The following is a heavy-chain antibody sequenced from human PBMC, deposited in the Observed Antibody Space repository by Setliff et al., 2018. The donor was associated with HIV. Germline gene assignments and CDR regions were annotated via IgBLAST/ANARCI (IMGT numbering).Heavy chain of an antibody. J-gene: IGHJ5*02. D-gene: IGHD4-17*01. Sequence: TSETLSLTCTLSGGSLSSFYWSWIRQPPGKGLEWIGHIQTSGSTNYNPSLKGRVTISVDTSRNQLSLKVISVTAADTAVYYCARDRGLRGWFDPWGQGTLVTVSS. CDR2: IQTSGST. CDR3: ARDRGLRGWFDP. CDR1: GGSLSSFY. V-gene: IGHV4-4*08.